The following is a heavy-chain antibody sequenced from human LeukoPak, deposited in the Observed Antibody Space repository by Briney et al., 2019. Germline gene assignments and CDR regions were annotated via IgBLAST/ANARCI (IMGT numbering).Heavy chain of an antibody. CDR2: MYYSVST. CDR3: ARGGNCGGDCYAHDAFDI. Sequence: SETLSLTCTVSGASIRSYYWSWIRQPPGKGLEWIGNMYYSVSTKYNPSLKSRVTISVDTSKNQLSLKLSSVTAADTAVYYCARGGNCGGDCYAHDAFDIWGQGTMVTVSS. V-gene: IGHV4-59*08. D-gene: IGHD2-21*02. CDR1: GASIRSYY. J-gene: IGHJ3*02.